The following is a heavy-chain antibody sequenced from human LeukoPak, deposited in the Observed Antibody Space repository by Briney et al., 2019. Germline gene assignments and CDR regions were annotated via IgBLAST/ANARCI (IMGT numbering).Heavy chain of an antibody. CDR2: ISSSSSYI. CDR3: ARGPTGIAAAGRDY. D-gene: IGHD6-13*01. Sequence: GGSLRLSCAASGFTFSSYSMNWVRQAPGKGLEWVSSISSSSSYIYYADSVKGRFTISRDNAKNSLYLQMNSLRAEDTAVYYCARGPTGIAAAGRDYWGQGTLVTVSS. J-gene: IGHJ4*02. V-gene: IGHV3-21*01. CDR1: GFTFSSYS.